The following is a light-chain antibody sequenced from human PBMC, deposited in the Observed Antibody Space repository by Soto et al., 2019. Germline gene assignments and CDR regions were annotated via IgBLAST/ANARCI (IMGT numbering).Light chain of an antibody. Sequence: IRMTQSPSTLSASVGDRVTITCRASQSISSWLAWYQQKPGKAPKLLIYKASSLESGVPSRFSGSESGTEFTLTISSLQPDDFATYYCQQYNSYWTFGQGTKVEIK. CDR1: QSISSW. J-gene: IGKJ1*01. V-gene: IGKV1-5*03. CDR2: KAS. CDR3: QQYNSYWT.